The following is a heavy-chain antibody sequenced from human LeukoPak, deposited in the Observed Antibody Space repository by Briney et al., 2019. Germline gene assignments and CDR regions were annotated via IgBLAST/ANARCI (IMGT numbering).Heavy chain of an antibody. D-gene: IGHD3-22*01. CDR1: GFTFSSYG. CDR3: AKVYYDSSGYYYSQIDY. Sequence: PGRSLRLSCAASGFTFSSYGMHWVRQAPGKGLEWVAVISYDGSNKYYADSVKGRFTISRDNSKNTLYLQMNSLRAEDTAVYYCAKVYYDSSGYYYSQIDYWGQGTLVTVSS. CDR2: ISYDGSNK. J-gene: IGHJ4*02. V-gene: IGHV3-30*18.